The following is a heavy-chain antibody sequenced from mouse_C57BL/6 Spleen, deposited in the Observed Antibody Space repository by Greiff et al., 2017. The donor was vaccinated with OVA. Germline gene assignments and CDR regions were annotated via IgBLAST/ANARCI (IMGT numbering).Heavy chain of an antibody. CDR2: ISDGGSYT. CDR3: ARDYYYGSSYVPFDY. V-gene: IGHV5-4*01. CDR1: GFTFSSYA. D-gene: IGHD1-1*01. Sequence: EVKLMESGGGLVKPGGSLTLSCAASGFTFSSYAMSWVRQTPEKRLEWVATISDGGSYTYYPDNVKGRFTISRDNAKNNLYLQMSHLKSEDTAMYYCARDYYYGSSYVPFDYWGQGTTLTVSS. J-gene: IGHJ2*01.